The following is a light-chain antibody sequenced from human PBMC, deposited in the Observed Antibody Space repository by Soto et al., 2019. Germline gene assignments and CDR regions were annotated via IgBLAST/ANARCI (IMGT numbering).Light chain of an antibody. Sequence: IVLTQSPGTLSLSPGERATLSCRASQSVSSYLAWYQQNRGQAPRLLISGASSRATGIPDRFSGSGSGTDFTLTISRLEPEDFAVYYCQQYGSSPGTFGGGTKVDIK. CDR1: QSVSSY. V-gene: IGKV3-20*01. CDR2: GAS. CDR3: QQYGSSPGT. J-gene: IGKJ4*01.